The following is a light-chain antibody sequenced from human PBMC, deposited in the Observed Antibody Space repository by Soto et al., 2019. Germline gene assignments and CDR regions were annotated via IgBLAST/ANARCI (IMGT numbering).Light chain of an antibody. V-gene: IGKV3-15*01. CDR3: QQYYNWHPAWT. J-gene: IGKJ1*01. CDR2: GAS. CDR1: QSVGND. Sequence: DIVMTQSPASLSVSPGEGVSLSCRASQSVGNDVAWYQQIPGQAPRLLIYGASTRATSVPARFTGSGSGTDFTLTISSLQSEDFAVYYCQQYYNWHPAWTFGQGTKMDIK.